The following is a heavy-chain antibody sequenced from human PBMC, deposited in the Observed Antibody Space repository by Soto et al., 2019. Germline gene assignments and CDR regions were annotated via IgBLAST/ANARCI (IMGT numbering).Heavy chain of an antibody. CDR2: IIPIFGTA. D-gene: IGHD2-2*01. CDR1: GGTFSSYA. Sequence: QVQLVQSGAEVKKPGSSVKVSCKASGGTFSSYAISWVRQAPGQGLEWMGGIIPIFGTANYAQKSQGRVTITADKSTSTACMELSSLRSEDTAVDYCARLEAVPAARITYYGMDVWGQGTTVTVSS. CDR3: ARLEAVPAARITYYGMDV. V-gene: IGHV1-69*06. J-gene: IGHJ6*02.